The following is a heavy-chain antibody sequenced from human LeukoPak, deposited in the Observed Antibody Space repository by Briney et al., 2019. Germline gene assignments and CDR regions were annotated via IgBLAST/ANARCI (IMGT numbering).Heavy chain of an antibody. CDR1: GFTFTTYS. Sequence: PGGSLRLSCAASGFTFTTYSMNWVRQAPGKGLERVSSISSSSSYIYYADSVRGRFAISRDNAKNSLYLQMDSLRAEDTAVYFCARSYDYGDIAFGYWGQGTLVTVSS. CDR3: ARSYDYGDIAFGY. J-gene: IGHJ4*02. V-gene: IGHV3-21*06. D-gene: IGHD4-17*01. CDR2: ISSSSSYI.